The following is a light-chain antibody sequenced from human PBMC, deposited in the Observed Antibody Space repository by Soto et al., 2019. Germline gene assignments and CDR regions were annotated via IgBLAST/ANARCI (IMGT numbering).Light chain of an antibody. CDR2: DAS. Sequence: IGLTQSPATLSLSPGERATLSCRASQSVSSYLAWYQQKPGQAPRLLIYDASNRATGIPARFSGSGSGTDFTLTISSLEPEDFAVYYCQQRSNWPGLSFGGGTKADIK. CDR3: QQRSNWPGLS. V-gene: IGKV3-11*01. CDR1: QSVSSY. J-gene: IGKJ4*01.